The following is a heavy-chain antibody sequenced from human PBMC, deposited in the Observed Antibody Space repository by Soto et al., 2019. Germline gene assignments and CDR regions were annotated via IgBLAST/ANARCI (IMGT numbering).Heavy chain of an antibody. V-gene: IGHV4-31*11. CDR1: DSSIRGGGYY. CDR3: ARELGGRNYDILTGGFDP. CDR2: IYYSGST. J-gene: IGHJ5*02. D-gene: IGHD3-9*01. Sequence: SETVSITCAVSDSSIRGGGYYWSWIRQHPGKGLEWIGYIYYSGSTYYNPSLKSRVTISVDTSKNQFSLKLSSVTAADTAVYYCARELGGRNYDILTGGFDPWGQGTLVTVSS.